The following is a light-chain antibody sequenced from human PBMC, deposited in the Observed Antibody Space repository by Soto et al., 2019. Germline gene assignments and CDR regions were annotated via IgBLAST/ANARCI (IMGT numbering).Light chain of an antibody. Sequence: QSALTQPASVSGSPGQSITISCTGSSSDVGGHDFVSWYQHHPGKAPQLIIFDVTNGPSGVSDRFSGSESANTASLTISGLQAEDEADYYCTSYTSSNTYVFGTGTKLTVL. CDR1: SSDVGGHDF. CDR3: TSYTSSNTYV. V-gene: IGLV2-14*03. CDR2: DVT. J-gene: IGLJ1*01.